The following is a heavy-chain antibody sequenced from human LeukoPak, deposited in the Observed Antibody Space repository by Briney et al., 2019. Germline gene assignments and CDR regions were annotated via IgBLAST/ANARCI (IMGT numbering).Heavy chain of an antibody. V-gene: IGHV1-2*02. J-gene: IGHJ4*02. CDR2: INPNGGGT. CDR3: ARDFGSIAVAVDY. Sequence: ASVKVSCKTSGYNFIDYYVYWVRQAPGQRLEWMGWINPNGGGTNYAQKFQGRVTMTRDTSISTAYVELSRLRSDDTAVYYCARDFGSIAVAVDYWGQGTLVTVSS. D-gene: IGHD6-19*01. CDR1: GYNFIDYY.